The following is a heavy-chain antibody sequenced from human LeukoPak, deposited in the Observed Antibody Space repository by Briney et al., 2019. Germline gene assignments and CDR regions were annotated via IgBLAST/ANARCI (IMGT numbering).Heavy chain of an antibody. CDR1: GFTFSNYW. J-gene: IGHJ4*02. CDR2: INSDGRST. V-gene: IGHV3-74*01. D-gene: IGHD6-19*01. Sequence: GGSLRLSCAASGFTFSNYWMHWVRQAPGKGLVWVSRINSDGRSTNYADSVKGRFTISRDNAKNTLYLQMNSLRAEDTAVYYCARGADSGYSSNNWGQGTLVSVSS. CDR3: ARGADSGYSSNN.